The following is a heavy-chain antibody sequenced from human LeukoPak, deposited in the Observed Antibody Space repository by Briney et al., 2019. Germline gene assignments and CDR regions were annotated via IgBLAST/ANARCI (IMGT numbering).Heavy chain of an antibody. CDR1: GFTFSSYG. CDR2: ISGSGGST. V-gene: IGHV3-23*01. Sequence: GGSLRLSCAASGFTFSSYGMSWVRQAPGKGLEWVSAISGSGGSTYYADSVKGRFTISRDNSKNTLYLQMNSLRAEDTAVYYCAKEFITMIDPLHRPFDYWGQGTLVTVSS. J-gene: IGHJ4*02. CDR3: AKEFITMIDPLHRPFDY. D-gene: IGHD3-22*01.